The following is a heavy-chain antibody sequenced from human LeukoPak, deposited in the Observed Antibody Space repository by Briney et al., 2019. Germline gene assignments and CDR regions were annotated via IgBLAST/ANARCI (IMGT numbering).Heavy chain of an antibody. Sequence: PGGPLRLSCAASGFTFSSYAMSWVRQAPGRGLEWVSAISGSGGSTYYADSVKGRFTISRDNSKNTLYLQMNSLRAEDTAVYYCAKWSEDIVVVVAARWEYFQHWGKGTLVTVSS. CDR1: GFTFSSYA. CDR2: ISGSGGST. J-gene: IGHJ1*01. D-gene: IGHD2-15*01. CDR3: AKWSEDIVVVVAARWEYFQH. V-gene: IGHV3-23*01.